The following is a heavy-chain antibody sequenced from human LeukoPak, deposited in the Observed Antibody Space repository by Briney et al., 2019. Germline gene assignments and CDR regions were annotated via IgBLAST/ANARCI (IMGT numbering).Heavy chain of an antibody. D-gene: IGHD6-6*01. CDR2: ISSGSSYK. V-gene: IGHV3-21*01. CDR1: GFTFSSYS. J-gene: IGHJ4*02. CDR3: ARDSLEDSSSSGFDY. Sequence: GGSLRLSCATSGFTFSSYSMNWVRQAPGKGLEWVSAISSGSSYKYYANSVRGRFSIPRDNAKNSLYLQMNSLRAEDTAVYYCARDSLEDSSSSGFDYWGRGTLVTVSS.